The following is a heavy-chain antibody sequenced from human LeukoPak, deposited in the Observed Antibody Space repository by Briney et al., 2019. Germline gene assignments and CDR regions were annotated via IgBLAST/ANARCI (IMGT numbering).Heavy chain of an antibody. V-gene: IGHV4-34*01. Sequence: SETLSLTCAVYGGSFSDYYWSWIRQPPGKGPEWIGEINRSGSTNYNPSLKSRVTISMDTSKNQFSLKLSSVTAADTAVYYCARRITVVYYIDYWGQGTLVPVSS. CDR2: INRSGST. CDR3: ARRITVVYYIDY. CDR1: GGSFSDYY. J-gene: IGHJ4*02. D-gene: IGHD4-23*01.